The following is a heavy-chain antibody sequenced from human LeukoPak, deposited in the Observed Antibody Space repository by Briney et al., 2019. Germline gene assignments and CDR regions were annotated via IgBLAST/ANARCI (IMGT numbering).Heavy chain of an antibody. D-gene: IGHD1-26*01. CDR2: ISGSGGST. CDR3: AKDGEWELSGAYFDY. J-gene: IGHJ4*02. CDR1: GFTFSRYA. V-gene: IGHV3-23*01. Sequence: PGRSLRLSCAASGFTFSRYAMSWGRQAPGKGLEWVSAISGSGGSTYYADSVKGRFTISRDNSKNTLYLQMNSLRAEDTAVYYCAKDGEWELSGAYFDYWGQGPLATVSS.